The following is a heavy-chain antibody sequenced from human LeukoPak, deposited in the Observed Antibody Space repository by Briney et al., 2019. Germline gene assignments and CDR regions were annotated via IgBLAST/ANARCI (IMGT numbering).Heavy chain of an antibody. CDR3: AKSISMDFEY. Sequence: SETLSLTCTASGGSVSNYYWNWIRQPAGKGLEWIGRIYNGGSTNYNPSLESRVTISLDRSKNQFSLKLTSVTAADTAVYYCAKSISMDFEYWGQGTLVTVSS. D-gene: IGHD2/OR15-2a*01. J-gene: IGHJ4*02. CDR2: IYNGGST. CDR1: GGSVSNYY. V-gene: IGHV4-4*07.